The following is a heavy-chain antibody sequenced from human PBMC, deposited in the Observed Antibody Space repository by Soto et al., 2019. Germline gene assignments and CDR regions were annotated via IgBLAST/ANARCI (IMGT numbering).Heavy chain of an antibody. CDR2: INPNSGGT. CDR1: GYTFTGYY. J-gene: IGHJ6*02. Sequence: GASVKVSCKASGYTFTGYYMHWLRQAPGQGLEWMGWINPNSGGTNYAQKFQGWVTMTRDTSISTAYMELSRLRSDDTAVYYCARDGGLAAAGYYYYGMDVWGQGTTVTVSS. V-gene: IGHV1-2*04. CDR3: ARDGGLAAAGYYYYGMDV. D-gene: IGHD6-13*01.